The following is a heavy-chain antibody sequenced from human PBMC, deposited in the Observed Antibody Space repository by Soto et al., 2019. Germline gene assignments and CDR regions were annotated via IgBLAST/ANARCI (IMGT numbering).Heavy chain of an antibody. J-gene: IGHJ6*02. CDR3: GKDPPPIDA. V-gene: IGHV1-18*01. CDR2: ISAYNGNT. Sequence: QVQLVQSGAEVKKPGASVKVSCKASGYTFTSYGISWVRQAPGQGLEWMGWISAYNGNTNYAQKLQGRVTMTTDTPRGTPYMERRRLRSADRAVYYCGKDPPPIDAWGQGPPVTFSS. CDR1: GYTFTSYG.